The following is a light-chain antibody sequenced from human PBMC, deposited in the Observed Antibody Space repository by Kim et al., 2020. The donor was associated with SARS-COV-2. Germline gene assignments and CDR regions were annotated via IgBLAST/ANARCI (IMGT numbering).Light chain of an antibody. Sequence: SYELTQPPSVSVAPGKTATITCEGNNIGRKSVHWYQQKPGQAPVLVIYYDRDRPSGIPERFSGSNSGNTATLTISIVEAGDEADYYCQVWDSGSDRLWVFGGGTQLTVL. J-gene: IGLJ3*02. CDR3: QVWDSGSDRLWV. V-gene: IGLV3-21*04. CDR2: YDR. CDR1: NIGRKS.